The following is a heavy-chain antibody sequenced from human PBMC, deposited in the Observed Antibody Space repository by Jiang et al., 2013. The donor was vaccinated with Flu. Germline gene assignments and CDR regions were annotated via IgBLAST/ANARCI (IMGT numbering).Heavy chain of an antibody. D-gene: IGHD3-22*01. CDR1: GFTFSSYA. CDR2: ISGSGSNT. Sequence: QLLESGGGVVQPGGSLRLSCAASGFTFSSYAMSWVRQAPGKGLERVSGISGSGSNTYYADSVKGRFTISRDNSKNTLYLQMNSLRAEDTAVYYCAKGYHYYDSSAHGQWGQGTLVTVSS. J-gene: IGHJ4*02. CDR3: AKGYHYYDSSAHGQ. V-gene: IGHV3-23*01.